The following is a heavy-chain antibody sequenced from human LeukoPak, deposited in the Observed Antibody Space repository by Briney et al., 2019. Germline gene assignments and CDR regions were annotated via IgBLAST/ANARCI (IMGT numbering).Heavy chain of an antibody. CDR3: ARGGYYDYVWGGYRHDY. V-gene: IGHV3-74*01. CDR1: GFTFSSYW. Sequence: GGSLRLSCAASGFTFSSYWMHWVRQAPGKGLVWVSRINSDGSSTSYADSVKGRFTISRDNAENTLYLQMNSLRAEDTAVYYCARGGYYDYVWGGYRHDYWGQGTLVTVSS. J-gene: IGHJ4*02. CDR2: INSDGSST. D-gene: IGHD3-16*02.